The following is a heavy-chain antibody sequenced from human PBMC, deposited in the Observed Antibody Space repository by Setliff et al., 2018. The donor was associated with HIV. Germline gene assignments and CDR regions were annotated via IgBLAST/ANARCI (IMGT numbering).Heavy chain of an antibody. Sequence: LRLSCAASGFTFSTYSMNWVRQAPGKGLEWLSYMGSNNNIYYADSVKGRLTTSRDNAMNSLYLQMSSLRVEDTAVYYCAREGQWLIQGDYSDAFDIWGLGTVVTVSS. CDR1: GFTFSTYS. CDR2: MGSNNNI. CDR3: AREGQWLIQGDYSDAFDI. J-gene: IGHJ3*02. D-gene: IGHD6-19*01. V-gene: IGHV3-48*01.